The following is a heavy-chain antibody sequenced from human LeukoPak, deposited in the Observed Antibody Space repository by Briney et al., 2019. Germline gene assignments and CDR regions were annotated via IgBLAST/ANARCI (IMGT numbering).Heavy chain of an antibody. D-gene: IGHD3-3*01. Sequence: GGSLRLSCAASGFIFTTYWMSWVRQAPGKGLEWVANIKYDESEKYYVDSVKGRFTISRDNAKNSLFLQMNSLRAEDTAVYYCARDLSIFAVVIGSHYYYGMDVWGQGTTVTVSS. CDR1: GFIFTTYW. V-gene: IGHV3-7*01. CDR3: ARDLSIFAVVIGSHYYYGMDV. CDR2: IKYDESEK. J-gene: IGHJ6*02.